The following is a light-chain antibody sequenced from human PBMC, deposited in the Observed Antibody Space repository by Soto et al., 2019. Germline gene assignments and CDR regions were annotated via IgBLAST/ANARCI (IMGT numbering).Light chain of an antibody. CDR3: EQYGSSPPIT. CDR2: GAS. V-gene: IGKV3-20*01. CDR1: QSVSSSY. J-gene: IGKJ5*01. Sequence: EIVLTQSPGTLSLSPGERATLSCRASQSVSSSYLAWYQQKPGQAPRLLIDGASSRATGITDRFSSSGSGTDFTLTISRPEPEDFAVYYCEQYGSSPPITFGRGTRLEIK.